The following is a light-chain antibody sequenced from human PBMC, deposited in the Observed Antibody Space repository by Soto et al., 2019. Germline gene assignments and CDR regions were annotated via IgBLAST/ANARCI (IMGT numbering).Light chain of an antibody. CDR1: QTINSW. CDR3: KHDTSWSEA. J-gene: IGKJ1*01. V-gene: IGKV1-5*03. Sequence: DVEMTQSPSTLPGTVGERVTIACLASQTINSWLTWYQQKPGKSPKLLIYKASTLKSGVPSRFSGSGSGTEFTLTISSLQPDDVATYYCKHDTSWSEAFGQGTKVDI. CDR2: KAS.